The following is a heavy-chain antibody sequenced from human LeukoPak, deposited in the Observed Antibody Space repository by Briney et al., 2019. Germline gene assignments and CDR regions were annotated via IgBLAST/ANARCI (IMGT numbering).Heavy chain of an antibody. J-gene: IGHJ4*02. D-gene: IGHD4-17*01. Sequence: SETLSLTCTVSGGSISSYYWSWIRQPPGKGLEWIGYIYYSGSTNYNPSLKSRVTMSVDTSKNQFSLKLSSVTAADTAVYYCARSNGDYSGYYFDYWGQGTLVTVSS. CDR1: GGSISSYY. CDR3: ARSNGDYSGYYFDY. CDR2: IYYSGST. V-gene: IGHV4-59*12.